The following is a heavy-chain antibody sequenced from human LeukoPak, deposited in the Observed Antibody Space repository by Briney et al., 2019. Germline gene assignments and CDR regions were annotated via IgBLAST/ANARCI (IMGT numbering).Heavy chain of an antibody. CDR2: IIPMFGTA. CDR1: GGTFSNYA. Sequence: GSSVKVSCKASGGTFSNYAITWVRQAPGQGLEWMGGIIPMFGTASYAQKFQGRVTITADKSTSTAYMELSSLRFEDTAVYFCATSRRIHGSGLAVRYNWLDPWGPGTLVTVSS. D-gene: IGHD3-10*01. J-gene: IGHJ5*02. V-gene: IGHV1-69*06. CDR3: ATSRRIHGSGLAVRYNWLDP.